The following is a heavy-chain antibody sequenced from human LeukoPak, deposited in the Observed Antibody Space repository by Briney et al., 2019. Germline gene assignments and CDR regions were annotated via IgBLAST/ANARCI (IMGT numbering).Heavy chain of an antibody. CDR3: ARRSVAGSLDY. Sequence: GGSLRLSCAASGFTFSTCCMSWVRQAPGKGLEWVANTKEDGGEKYYVDSVKDRFTISRDNAENSLYLQMNSLRAEDTAVYYCARRSVAGSLDYWGQGTLVTVSS. CDR1: GFTFSTCC. J-gene: IGHJ4*02. CDR2: TKEDGGEK. V-gene: IGHV3-7*01. D-gene: IGHD6-19*01.